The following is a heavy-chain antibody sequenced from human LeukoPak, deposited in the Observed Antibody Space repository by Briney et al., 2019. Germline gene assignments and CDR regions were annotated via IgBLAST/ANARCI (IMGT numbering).Heavy chain of an antibody. CDR2: IYSGGST. Sequence: GGSLRLSCAASGFTVSSNYMSWVRQAPGKGLEWVSVIYSGGSTYYADPVTGRFTISRDNPKNTLYLQMNSLRAGDTAVYYCARDHYGDYYWHFDLWGRGTLVTVSS. D-gene: IGHD4-17*01. CDR1: GFTVSSNY. CDR3: ARDHYGDYYWHFDL. J-gene: IGHJ2*01. V-gene: IGHV3-53*01.